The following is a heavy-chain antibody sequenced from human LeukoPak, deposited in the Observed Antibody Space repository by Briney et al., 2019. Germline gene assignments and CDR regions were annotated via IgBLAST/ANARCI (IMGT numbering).Heavy chain of an antibody. J-gene: IGHJ3*01. CDR2: IKSRADDGTA. CDR3: SRYCVGNTCYLDTFDV. Sequence: PGGSLRLSCVASGFTFSEAWMTWVRQAPGKGLQCVGRIKSRADDGTAVYAAPVQGRFTISRDDSKDTLYLQMNRLRAEDTAVYYCSRYCVGNTCYLDTFDVWGQGTVVSVSS. CDR1: GFTFSEAW. V-gene: IGHV3-15*01. D-gene: IGHD2-21*01.